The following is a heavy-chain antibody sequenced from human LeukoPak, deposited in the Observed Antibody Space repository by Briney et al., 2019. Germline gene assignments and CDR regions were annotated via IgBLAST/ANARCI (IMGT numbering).Heavy chain of an antibody. V-gene: IGHV4-39*07. J-gene: IGHJ4*02. CDR3: ARGRRAVWGSYRSVQDDY. D-gene: IGHD3-16*02. Sequence: SETLSLTCTVSGGSISSSSYYWGWIRQPPGKGLEWIGSIYYSGSTYYNPSLKSRVTISVDTSKNQFSLKLSSVTAADTAVYYCARGRRAVWGSYRSVQDDYWGQGALVTVSS. CDR1: GGSISSSSYY. CDR2: IYYSGST.